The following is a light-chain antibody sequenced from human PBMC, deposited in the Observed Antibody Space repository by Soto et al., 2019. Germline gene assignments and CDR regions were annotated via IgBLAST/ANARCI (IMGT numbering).Light chain of an antibody. V-gene: IGKV1-39*01. CDR3: QQYDDWLRLT. CDR2: AAS. Sequence: DVQMTQSPSTLSASVGDRVTITCRASQSISSDLNWYQQKPGKAPKLLIYAASTLQSGVPSRFSGSGSGTDFTLTISSLQSEDFAVYFCQQYDDWLRLTFGGGTKVDIK. CDR1: QSISSD. J-gene: IGKJ4*01.